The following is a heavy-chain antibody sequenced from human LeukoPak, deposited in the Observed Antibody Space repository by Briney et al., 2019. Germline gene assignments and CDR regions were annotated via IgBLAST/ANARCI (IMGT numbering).Heavy chain of an antibody. V-gene: IGHV3-23*01. CDR1: GFTFGSYA. CDR3: AIMHGYYDGSGYWVQ. D-gene: IGHD3-22*01. J-gene: IGHJ4*02. CDR2: ISPNADRT. Sequence: GGCLRLSCAASGFTFGSYAMSWVRQAPGKGLEWVSFISPNADRTSKADSVEGRFTISRDNPRNTLYLQMNSLRDDDTAVYYCAIMHGYYDGSGYWVQWGQGTLVTVSS.